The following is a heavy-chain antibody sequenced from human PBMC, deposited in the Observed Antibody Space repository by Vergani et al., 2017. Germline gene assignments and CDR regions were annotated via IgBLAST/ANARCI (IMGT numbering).Heavy chain of an antibody. CDR2: ISYDGTQK. D-gene: IGHD1-1*01. CDR3: ATKSCGTPGCQIGYFRE. CDR1: EFTFSNYG. V-gene: IGHV3-30*03. Sequence: QVQLVESGGGVVQPGRSLRLSCAASEFTFSNYGMHWVRQAPGKGLEWVAVISYDGTQKYYADSVKGRFTISRDNSKSTLYLQMNSLRTEDTAVYYCATKSCGTPGCQIGYFREWGQGTLVTVSS. J-gene: IGHJ1*01.